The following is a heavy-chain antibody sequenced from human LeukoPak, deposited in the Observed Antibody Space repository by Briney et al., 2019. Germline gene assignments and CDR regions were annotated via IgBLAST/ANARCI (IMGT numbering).Heavy chain of an antibody. CDR1: HYTFTNYW. V-gene: IGHV5-51*01. CDR2: IYPIDSDT. Sequence: GESLKISCNGSHYTFTNYWIGWVRQVPGRGLEWMGIIYPIDSDTKYSPSFQGQVAISADRSINTAYLQWSSLQASDTGIYYCAGRRISLFGFFLGSGTFDLWGQGTLVTVSS. J-gene: IGHJ3*01. CDR3: AGRRISLFGFFLGSGTFDL. D-gene: IGHD3-3*01.